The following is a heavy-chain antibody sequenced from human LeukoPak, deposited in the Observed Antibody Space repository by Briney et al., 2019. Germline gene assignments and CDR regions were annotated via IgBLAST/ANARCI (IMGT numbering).Heavy chain of an antibody. CDR2: INRDGSS. J-gene: IGHJ4*02. D-gene: IGHD3-10*01. V-gene: IGHV4-34*01. CDR1: GGSLTGYY. CDR3: ARSNSYGPGTHYLHH. Sequence: SETLSLTCDVSGGSLTGYYWSWVRQPPGKGLEWVGEINRDGSSYNNPSLKSRVTISIDTSKNQFSLRLSSVTAADTGVYYCARSNSYGPGTHYLHHWGQGTLVTVSS.